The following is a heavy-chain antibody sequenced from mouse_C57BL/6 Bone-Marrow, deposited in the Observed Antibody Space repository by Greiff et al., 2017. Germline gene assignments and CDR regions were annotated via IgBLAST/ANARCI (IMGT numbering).Heavy chain of an antibody. CDR3: ARESNYFAV. Sequence: QVQLQQPGAELVRPGSSVKMSCKASGYTFTSYWMHWVKQRPIQGLEWIGDIYPSDSGTHYNQKFKDKATLTVAKSSSTAYMQLSSLTSEDSAIYYGARESNYFAVWGKVTLVTVSA. CDR2: IYPSDSGT. CDR1: GYTFTSYW. J-gene: IGHJ3*01. D-gene: IGHD2-5*01. V-gene: IGHV1-52*01.